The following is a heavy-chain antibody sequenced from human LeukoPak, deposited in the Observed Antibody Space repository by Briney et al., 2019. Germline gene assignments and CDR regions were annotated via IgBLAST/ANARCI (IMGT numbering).Heavy chain of an antibody. CDR1: GFTFSSYA. D-gene: IGHD2-2*01. CDR2: ISGSGGST. J-gene: IGHJ1*01. CDR3: AKSSTSCYDCAEYFQH. Sequence: PGGSLRLSCAVSGFTFSSYALSWVRQAPGKGLEWVSAISGSGGSTYYADSVKGRFTISRDNSKNTLYLQMNSLRAEDTAVYYCAKSSTSCYDCAEYFQHWGQGTLVTVSS. V-gene: IGHV3-23*01.